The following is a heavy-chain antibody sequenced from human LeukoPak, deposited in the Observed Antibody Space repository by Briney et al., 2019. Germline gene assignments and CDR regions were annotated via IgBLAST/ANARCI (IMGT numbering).Heavy chain of an antibody. CDR1: ALSFSSGSDY. CDR3: ARGYCSSTSCYWRY. D-gene: IGHD2-2*01. V-gene: IGHV4-61*02. Sequence: PSETLSLTCTVSALSFSSGSDYWRWIRQPAGKGLEWIGRIYTSGSTNYNPSLKSRVTTSENTSKNQFSLKLSSVTAGDTAVYYCARGYCSSTSCYWRYWGQGTLVTVSS. CDR2: IYTSGST. J-gene: IGHJ4*02.